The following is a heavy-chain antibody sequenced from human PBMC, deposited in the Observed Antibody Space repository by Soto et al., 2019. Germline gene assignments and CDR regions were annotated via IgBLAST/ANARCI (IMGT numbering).Heavy chain of an antibody. D-gene: IGHD3-3*01. J-gene: IGHJ3*02. CDR1: GFTFSSYA. V-gene: IGHV3-23*01. CDR2: ISGSGGST. CDR3: AKGGPTIFGVVVAFDI. Sequence: GGSLRLSCAAPGFTFSSYAMSWVRQAPGKGLEWVSAISGSGGSTYYADSVKGRFTISRDNSKNTLYLQMNSLRAEDTAVYYCAKGGPTIFGVVVAFDIWGQGTMVTVSS.